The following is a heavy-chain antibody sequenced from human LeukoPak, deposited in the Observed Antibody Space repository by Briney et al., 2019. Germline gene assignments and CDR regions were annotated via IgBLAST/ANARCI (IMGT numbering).Heavy chain of an antibody. D-gene: IGHD1-26*01. V-gene: IGHV4-59*01. Sequence: PSETLSLTCTVSGGSISSYYWSWIRQPPGKGLEWIGYMYYSGSTNYNPSLKSRVTISVDTSKNQFSLKLSSVTAADTAVYYCARDNPELYDAFDIWGQGTMVTVSS. CDR3: ARDNPELYDAFDI. CDR2: MYYSGST. J-gene: IGHJ3*02. CDR1: GGSISSYY.